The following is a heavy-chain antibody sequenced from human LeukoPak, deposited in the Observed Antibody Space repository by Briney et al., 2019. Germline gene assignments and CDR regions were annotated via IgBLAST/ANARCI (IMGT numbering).Heavy chain of an antibody. Sequence: SETLSLTCAVYGGSFSGYYWSWIRQPPGKGLEWIGEINHSGSTNYNPSLKSRVTISVDTSKNQFSLQLSSVTAADTGVYYCARGGGGWYDDSWGQGTLVIVSS. J-gene: IGHJ5*01. CDR2: INHSGST. CDR3: ARGGGGWYDDS. CDR1: GGSFSGYY. D-gene: IGHD6-19*01. V-gene: IGHV4-34*01.